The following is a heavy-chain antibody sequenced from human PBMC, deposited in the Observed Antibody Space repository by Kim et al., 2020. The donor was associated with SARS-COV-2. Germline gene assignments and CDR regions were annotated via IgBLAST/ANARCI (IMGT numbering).Heavy chain of an antibody. D-gene: IGHD3-10*02. CDR2: ISSSGSTI. CDR3: ASHVPYPTLPDY. Sequence: GGSLRLSCAASGFTFSDYYMSWIRQAPGKGLEWVSYISSSGSTIYYADSVKGRFTISRDNAKNSLYLQMNSLRAEDTAVYYCASHVPYPTLPDYWGQGTLVTVSS. CDR1: GFTFSDYY. J-gene: IGHJ4*02. V-gene: IGHV3-11*01.